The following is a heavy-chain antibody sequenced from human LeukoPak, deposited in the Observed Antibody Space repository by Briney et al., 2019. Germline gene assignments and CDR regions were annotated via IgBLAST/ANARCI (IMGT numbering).Heavy chain of an antibody. CDR1: RFPLSTYA. V-gene: IGHV3-23*01. CDR2: ISGSGGAP. Sequence: GWSLRLSRAASRFPLSTYAMSWLRQAPAMGLEWVSAISGSGGAPYYAASVKGRFTISRDNSKNTLYLQMNSLRAEDTAVYYCAKDRCGYTTSSGGYWGQGTLVTVSS. J-gene: IGHJ4*02. D-gene: IGHD1-1*01. CDR3: AKDRCGYTTSSGGY.